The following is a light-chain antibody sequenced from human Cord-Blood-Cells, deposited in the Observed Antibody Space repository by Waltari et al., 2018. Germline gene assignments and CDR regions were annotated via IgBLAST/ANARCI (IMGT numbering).Light chain of an antibody. CDR2: EGR. Sequence: QSALTQPASVSGSPGQSITISCTGTSSDVGSYKLFSWYQQHPGKDPKLMIYEGRNRPSGVSNRFSGSQSGNTASLTISGLQTEDEADYYCCSYAGSSTWVFGGGTKLTVL. CDR3: CSYAGSSTWV. V-gene: IGLV2-23*01. J-gene: IGLJ3*02. CDR1: SSDVGSYKL.